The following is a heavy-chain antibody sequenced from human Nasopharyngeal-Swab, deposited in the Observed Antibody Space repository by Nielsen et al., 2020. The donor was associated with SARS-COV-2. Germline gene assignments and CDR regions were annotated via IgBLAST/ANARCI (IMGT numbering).Heavy chain of an antibody. CDR1: GYTFTSYG. J-gene: IGHJ6*02. D-gene: IGHD2-15*01. V-gene: IGHV1-18*01. CDR3: ARDDFCSGGSCPYYYYGMDV. Sequence: ASVKVSCKASGYTFTSYGISWVRQATGQGLEWMGWISAYNGNTNYAQKLQGRVTMTTDTSTSTAYMELRSLRSDDTAVYYCARDDFCSGGSCPYYYYGMDVWGQGTTVTVSS. CDR2: ISAYNGNT.